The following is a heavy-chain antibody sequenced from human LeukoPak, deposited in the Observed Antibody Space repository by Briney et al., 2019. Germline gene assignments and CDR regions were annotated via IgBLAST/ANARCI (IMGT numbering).Heavy chain of an antibody. CDR2: IYSGGST. CDR3: ARRAGSYSHSYDY. Sequence: GGSLRLSCAASELTLSSNYMSLIRQAPGGGLEWVSFIYSGGSTYYADSVRGRFIISRDNSKNTLYLQMNSLRAEDTAVYYCARRAGSYSHSYDYWGQGTLVTVSS. V-gene: IGHV3-53*01. J-gene: IGHJ4*02. CDR1: ELTLSSNY. D-gene: IGHD2-15*01.